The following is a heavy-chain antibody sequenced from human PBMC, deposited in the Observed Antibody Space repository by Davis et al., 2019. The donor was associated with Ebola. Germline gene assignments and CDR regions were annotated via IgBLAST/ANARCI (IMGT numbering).Heavy chain of an antibody. CDR1: GYTFTGHY. Sequence: ASVNVSCKASGYTFTGHYMYWVRQAPGQGLEWMGWINPNSGGTNYAQKFQGWVTMTRDTSISTAYMELSRLRSDDTAVYYCARVGTVTTTFDYWGQGTLVTVSS. V-gene: IGHV1-2*04. CDR3: ARVGTVTTTFDY. CDR2: INPNSGGT. J-gene: IGHJ4*02. D-gene: IGHD4-17*01.